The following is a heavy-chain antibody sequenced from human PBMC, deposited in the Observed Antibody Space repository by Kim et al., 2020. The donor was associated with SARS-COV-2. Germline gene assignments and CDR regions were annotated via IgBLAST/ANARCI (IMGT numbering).Heavy chain of an antibody. D-gene: IGHD6-19*01. V-gene: IGHV3-33*06. J-gene: IGHJ4*02. CDR3: AKVASSGWYFDY. Sequence: YADSVKGRFTISRDNSKNTLYLQMNSLRAEDTAVYYCAKVASSGWYFDYWGQGTLVTVSS.